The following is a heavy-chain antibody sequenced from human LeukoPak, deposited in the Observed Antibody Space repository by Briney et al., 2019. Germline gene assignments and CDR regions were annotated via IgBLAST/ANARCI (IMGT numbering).Heavy chain of an antibody. CDR2: ISGSGGST. V-gene: IGHV3-23*01. Sequence: GGSLRLSCAASGFTFSSYVMSWVRQAPGKGLEWVSAISGSGGSTYYADSVKGRFTISRDNAKNSLYLQMNSLRAEDTAVYYCAREGDSSGYYDNFDYWGQGTLVTVSS. J-gene: IGHJ4*02. CDR3: AREGDSSGYYDNFDY. CDR1: GFTFSSYV. D-gene: IGHD3-22*01.